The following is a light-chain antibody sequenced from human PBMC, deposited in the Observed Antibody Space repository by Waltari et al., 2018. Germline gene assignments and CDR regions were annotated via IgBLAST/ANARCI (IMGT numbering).Light chain of an antibody. CDR1: QGIDNS. CDR3: QQYDKFPLT. J-gene: IGKJ4*01. V-gene: IGKV1-33*01. Sequence: DIQMTQSPSSLSASVGDRVTITCQATQGIDNSLNWHQQKPGKAPNLLIYDVSNLEAGVPSRFSGSGSGTYFTLTITNLQPEDFATYFCQQYDKFPLTFGVGTKV. CDR2: DVS.